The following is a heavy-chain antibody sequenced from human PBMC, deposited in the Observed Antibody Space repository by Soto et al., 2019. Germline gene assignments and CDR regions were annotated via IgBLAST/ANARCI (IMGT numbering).Heavy chain of an antibody. CDR1: GFTFSSYW. V-gene: IGHV3-74*01. J-gene: IGHJ4*02. D-gene: IGHD4-4*01. Sequence: EVQLVESGGGLVQPGESLRLSCAASGFTFSSYWMHWIRQAPGKGLVWVSRVSSDGSSTVYATSVKGRLTISRDNAKNTLYLHMNSLSDEDTAVYYCARGLPNYSSFDSWGQGTLVTVSS. CDR2: VSSDGSST. CDR3: ARGLPNYSSFDS.